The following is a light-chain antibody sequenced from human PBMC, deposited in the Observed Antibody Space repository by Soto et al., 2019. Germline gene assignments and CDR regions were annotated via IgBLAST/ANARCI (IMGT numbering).Light chain of an antibody. J-gene: IGLJ3*02. Sequence: QSVLTQPASVSASPGQSITISCTGGKNDIGSSDYVSWYQQHPGKAPKLIIYGASNRPSGTSDRFSGSKSGNTASLTISGLQADDEADYYCSSSTSSNTLVFGGGTKLTVL. CDR3: SSSTSSNTLV. V-gene: IGLV2-14*01. CDR2: GAS. CDR1: KNDIGSSDY.